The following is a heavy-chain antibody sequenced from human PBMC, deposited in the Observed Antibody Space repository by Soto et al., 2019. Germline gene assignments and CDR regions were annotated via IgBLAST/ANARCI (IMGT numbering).Heavy chain of an antibody. CDR2: INHSGST. D-gene: IGHD1-26*01. CDR1: GVSFSGYY. V-gene: IGHV4-34*01. Sequence: SETLSLTCAVYGVSFSGYYWILLRQPPGKGLEWIGEINHSGSTNYNPSLKSRVTISVDTSKNQFSLKLSSVTAADTAVYYCARGLVSSRWYFDYWGQGTLVIVSS. CDR3: ARGLVSSRWYFDY. J-gene: IGHJ4*02.